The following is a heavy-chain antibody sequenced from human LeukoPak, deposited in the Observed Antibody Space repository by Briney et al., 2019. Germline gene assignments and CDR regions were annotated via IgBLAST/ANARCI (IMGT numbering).Heavy chain of an antibody. V-gene: IGHV3-7*04. J-gene: IGHJ4*02. CDR3: ARGSGDY. CDR2: IKPDGSGK. Sequence: PGGSLRLSCAASGXTFSGYWMNWVRQAPGKGLESVANIKPDGSGKYYVDSVKGRFTISRDNAKNSLYLQMTSLRAEDTAVYYCARGSGDYSGQGTLVTVSS. CDR1: GXTFSGYW.